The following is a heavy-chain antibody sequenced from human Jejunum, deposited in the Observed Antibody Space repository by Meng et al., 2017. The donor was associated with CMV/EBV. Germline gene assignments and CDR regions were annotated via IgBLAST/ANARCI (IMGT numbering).Heavy chain of an antibody. Sequence: SGGSITTTRFYWAWIRQPPGEGLEWIGSVYYSDHTNYNPSLKSRVTISLDTSKNQFSLNLSPVTAADTAVYYCARRGRSGGLNRFDSWGQGTLVTVSS. J-gene: IGHJ4*02. CDR3: ARRGRSGGLNRFDS. V-gene: IGHV4-39*07. D-gene: IGHD3-3*01. CDR2: VYYSDHT. CDR1: GGSITTTRFY.